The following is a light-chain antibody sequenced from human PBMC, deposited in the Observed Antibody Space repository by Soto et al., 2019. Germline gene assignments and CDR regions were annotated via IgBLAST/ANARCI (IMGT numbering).Light chain of an antibody. CDR2: DAS. V-gene: IGKV3-11*01. J-gene: IGKJ3*01. CDR3: QQRSNWPIT. Sequence: EILLTQSPATLSLSPGERATLSCRASQSVNSYLAWYQQKPGQAPRLLIYDASNRATGIPARFSGSGSGTDFTLTITSLEPEDFAVYYCQQRSNWPITFGPGTKVDIK. CDR1: QSVNSY.